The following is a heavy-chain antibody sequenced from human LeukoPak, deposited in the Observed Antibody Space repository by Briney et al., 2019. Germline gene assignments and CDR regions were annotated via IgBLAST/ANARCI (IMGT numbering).Heavy chain of an antibody. D-gene: IGHD1-26*01. V-gene: IGHV3-23*01. CDR3: AKVGENVGATISHFDY. CDR1: GFTFSSYA. CDR2: LTGSGGTT. J-gene: IGHJ4*02. Sequence: GGSLRLSCAASGFTFSSYAMSWVRQAPGKGLEWVSALTGSGGTTYYADYVKGRFTISRDNSKNTLYLQMNSLRAEDTAVYYCAKVGENVGATISHFDYWGQGTLVTVSS.